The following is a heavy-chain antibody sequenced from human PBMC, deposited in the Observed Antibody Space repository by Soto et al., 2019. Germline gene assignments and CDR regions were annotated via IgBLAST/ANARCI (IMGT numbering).Heavy chain of an antibody. D-gene: IGHD2-15*01. CDR1: GFTFSKYA. V-gene: IGHV3-23*01. J-gene: IGHJ2*01. Sequence: EVQLLESGGGLVKPGGSLRLSCAASGFTFSKYAMSWVRLAPGKGLEWVSSISANGGITDYADSVKGRFTISRDNFQNILYLQMDSLRGDETALSFCAKDKYTDSVRKVWFFDYWGRGTLVTVSS. CDR2: ISANGGIT. CDR3: AKDKYTDSVRKVWFFDY.